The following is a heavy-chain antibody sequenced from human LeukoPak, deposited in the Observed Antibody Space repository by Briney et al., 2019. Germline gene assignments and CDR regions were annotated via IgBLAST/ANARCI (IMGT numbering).Heavy chain of an antibody. CDR3: ARDEEGIRYFDWLLDY. Sequence: GGSLRLSCAASGFTLNRHGMHWVRQAPGKGLEWMAVISNDGSNKYYADSVNGRFTISRDTYKNTLYLRMNSLRAEDTAVYFCARDEEGIRYFDWLLDYWGQGTLVTVSS. CDR2: ISNDGSNK. D-gene: IGHD3-9*01. CDR1: GFTLNRHG. J-gene: IGHJ4*02. V-gene: IGHV3-30*03.